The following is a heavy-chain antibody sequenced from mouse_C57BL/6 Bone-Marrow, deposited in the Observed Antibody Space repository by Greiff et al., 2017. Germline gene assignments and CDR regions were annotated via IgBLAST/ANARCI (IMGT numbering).Heavy chain of an antibody. V-gene: IGHV10-1*01. CDR2: IRSKSNNYAT. CDR1: GFSFNTYA. Sequence: EVQLVESGGGLVQPKGSLKLSCAASGFSFNTYAMNWVRQAPGKGLEWVARIRSKSNNYATYYADSVKDRFTISRDDSESMLYLQMNNLKTEDTAMYYCVRNYYGSSYEGSWFAYWGQGTLVTVSA. CDR3: VRNYYGSSYEGSWFAY. J-gene: IGHJ3*01. D-gene: IGHD1-1*01.